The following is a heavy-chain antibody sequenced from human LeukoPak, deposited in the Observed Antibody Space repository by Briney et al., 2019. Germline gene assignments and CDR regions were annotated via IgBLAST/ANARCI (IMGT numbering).Heavy chain of an antibody. J-gene: IGHJ3*02. Sequence: GSLRLSCAASGFTVSTSYMSWVRQAPGKGLEWIGSIYYSGSTYYNPSLKSRVTISVDTSKNQFSLKLSSVTAADTAVYYCARDRAMEQWLVLHDAFDIWGQGTMVTVSS. V-gene: IGHV4-39*07. CDR3: ARDRAMEQWLVLHDAFDI. CDR1: GFTVSTSY. CDR2: IYYSGST. D-gene: IGHD6-19*01.